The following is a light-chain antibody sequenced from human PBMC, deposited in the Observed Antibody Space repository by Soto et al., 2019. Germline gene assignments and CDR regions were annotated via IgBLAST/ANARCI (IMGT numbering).Light chain of an antibody. CDR1: SDVDNYNR. Sequence: QSALTQPPSVSGSPGQSVSISCTGTSDVDNYNRVSWYQQPPGTAPKLLIYEVSNRPSGVPDRFSGSKSGNTASLTSSGLQAEDEADYYCSFWTTSGTRVFGVGTKVTVL. CDR3: SFWTTSGTRV. V-gene: IGLV2-18*01. J-gene: IGLJ3*02. CDR2: EVS.